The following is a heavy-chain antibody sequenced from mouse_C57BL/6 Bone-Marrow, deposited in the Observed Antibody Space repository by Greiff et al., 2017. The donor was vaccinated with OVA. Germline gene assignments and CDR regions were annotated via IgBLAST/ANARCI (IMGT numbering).Heavy chain of an antibody. V-gene: IGHV1-55*01. CDR3: ARSRPPYAMDY. CDR2: IYPGSGST. D-gene: IGHD1-1*01. Sequence: VQLQQSGAELVKPGASVKMSCKASGYTFTSYWITWVKQRPGQGLEWIGDIYPGSGSTNYNEKFKSKATLTVDTSSSTAYMQLSSLTSEDSAVYYCARSRPPYAMDYWGQGTSVTVSS. CDR1: GYTFTSYW. J-gene: IGHJ4*01.